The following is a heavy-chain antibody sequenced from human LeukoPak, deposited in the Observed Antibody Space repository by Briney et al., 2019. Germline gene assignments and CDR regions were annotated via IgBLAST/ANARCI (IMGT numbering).Heavy chain of an antibody. CDR1: GFTFSTYA. Sequence: PGGSLRLFCAASGFTFSTYAIHWVRQATGKGLEWVAVISYDGSNKYYADSVKGRFTISRDNSNNTLYLRMSSLRAGGTAVYYCAKGAYGSGSYYNPYYYYGMDVWGQGTTVTVSS. CDR3: AKGAYGSGSYYNPYYYYGMDV. V-gene: IGHV3-30*04. D-gene: IGHD3-10*01. CDR2: ISYDGSNK. J-gene: IGHJ6*02.